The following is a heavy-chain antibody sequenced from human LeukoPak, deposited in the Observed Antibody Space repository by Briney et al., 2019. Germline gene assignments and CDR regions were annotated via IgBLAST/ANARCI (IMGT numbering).Heavy chain of an antibody. V-gene: IGHV4-61*02. J-gene: IGHJ5*02. CDR3: ASRVVSGWFDP. Sequence: PSETLSLTCTVSGASISSGFYYWSWIRQPAGKGLEWIGRIYTSGSTNYNPSLKSRVTISVDTSKNQFSLKLSSVTAADTAVYYCASRVVSGWFDPWGQGTLVTVSS. CDR2: IYTSGST. D-gene: IGHD2-15*01. CDR1: GASISSGFYY.